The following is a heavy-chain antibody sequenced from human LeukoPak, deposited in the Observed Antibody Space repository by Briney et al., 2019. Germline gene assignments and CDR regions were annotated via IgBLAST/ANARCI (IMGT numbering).Heavy chain of an antibody. V-gene: IGHV4-39*01. D-gene: IGHD5-12*01. CDR3: VRHDGRGGATMGACDS. CDR1: AGSFISSSHH. Sequence: SETLSLTCTVSAGSFISSSHHWGWIRQSPGKGLEWIGTVYYGRTTYYNPSLDGRVTISLDTSANHFSLQLNSVTAADTAVYYCVRHDGRGGATMGACDSWGQGSLVTVSS. J-gene: IGHJ5*01. CDR2: VYYGRTT.